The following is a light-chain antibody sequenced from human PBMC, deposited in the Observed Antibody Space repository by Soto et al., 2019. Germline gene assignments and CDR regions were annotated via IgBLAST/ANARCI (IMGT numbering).Light chain of an antibody. CDR1: SSDIGGYNY. J-gene: IGLJ1*01. Sequence: SALTQPASVSGSPGQSITISCAGTSSDIGGYNYVSWYQQHPGKAPKVMIYEVSNRPSGVSNRFSGSKSGNTASLTISGLQAEDEADYYCSSYTSSSTLYVLGSGTKV. CDR3: SSYTSSSTLYV. V-gene: IGLV2-14*01. CDR2: EVS.